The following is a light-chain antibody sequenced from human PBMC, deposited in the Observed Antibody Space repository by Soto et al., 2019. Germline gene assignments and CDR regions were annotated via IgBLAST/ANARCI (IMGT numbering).Light chain of an antibody. V-gene: IGKV3D-15*01. CDR1: QSVSSN. J-gene: IGKJ5*01. CDR2: GAS. CDR3: QQHETWIA. Sequence: HSCRASQSVSSNLAWYQQKPGQAPRLLIFGASSRATGIPDRFSGSGCGTGFNLSVRSMEPEAFAVSYCQQHETWIAFGRGTRLEIK.